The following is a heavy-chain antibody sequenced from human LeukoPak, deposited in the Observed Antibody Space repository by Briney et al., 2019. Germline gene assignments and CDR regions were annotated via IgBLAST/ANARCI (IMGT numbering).Heavy chain of an antibody. CDR3: ARGRDSGDYFDY. CDR1: GYTFTSYP. Sequence: ASMKVSCKASGYTFTSYPLHWVRQAPGQGLEWMGWINAGNGDTKYSQKFQGRVTITRDTTASTACMDLSSLTSEDTAVYYCARGRDSGDYFDYWGQGTLVTVSS. V-gene: IGHV1-3*01. D-gene: IGHD7-27*01. CDR2: INAGNGDT. J-gene: IGHJ4*02.